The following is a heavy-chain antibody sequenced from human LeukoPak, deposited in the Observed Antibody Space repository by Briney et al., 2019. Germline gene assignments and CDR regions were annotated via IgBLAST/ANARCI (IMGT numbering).Heavy chain of an antibody. CDR1: GFTFSSYW. CDR2: IKQDGSEK. J-gene: IGHJ6*03. D-gene: IGHD3-3*01. CDR3: ARLRYHDFWSGYWKYYYYMDV. Sequence: GGSLRLSCAASGFTFSSYWMSWVRQAPGQGLEWVANIKQDGSEKYYVDSVKGRFTISRDNAKNSLYLQMNSLRAEDTAVYYCARLRYHDFWSGYWKYYYYMDVWGKGTTVTVSS. V-gene: IGHV3-7*01.